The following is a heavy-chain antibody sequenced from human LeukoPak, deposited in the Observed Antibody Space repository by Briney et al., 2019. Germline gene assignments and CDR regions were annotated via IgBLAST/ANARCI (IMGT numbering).Heavy chain of an antibody. D-gene: IGHD6-6*01. Sequence: GRSLRLSCAASGFTFSSYGMHWVRQAPGKGLEWVAVIWYDGSNKYYADSVKGRFTISRDNSKNTLYLQMNSLRAEDTAVYYCARLREQLAPFDYWGQGTLVTVSS. CDR1: GFTFSSYG. CDR2: IWYDGSNK. J-gene: IGHJ4*02. V-gene: IGHV3-33*01. CDR3: ARLREQLAPFDY.